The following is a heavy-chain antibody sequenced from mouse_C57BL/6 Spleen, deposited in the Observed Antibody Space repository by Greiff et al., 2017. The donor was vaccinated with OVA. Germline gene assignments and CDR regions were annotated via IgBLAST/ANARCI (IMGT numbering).Heavy chain of an antibody. CDR2: INPSTGGT. CDR3: ANKGYFDV. D-gene: IGHD1-3*01. V-gene: IGHV1-42*01. J-gene: IGHJ1*03. Sequence: SGPELVKPGASVKISCKASGYSFTGYYMNWVKQSPEKSLEWIGEINPSTGGTTYNQKFKAKATLTVDKSSSTAYMQLKSLTSEDSAVYYCANKGYFDVWGTGTTVTVSS. CDR1: GYSFTGYY.